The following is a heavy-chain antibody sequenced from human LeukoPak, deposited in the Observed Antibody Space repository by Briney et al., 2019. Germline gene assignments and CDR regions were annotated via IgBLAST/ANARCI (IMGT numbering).Heavy chain of an antibody. J-gene: IGHJ4*02. CDR1: GFTFSRYG. D-gene: IGHD6-13*01. CDR3: AKENGAAAGTFVDY. CDR2: ISYDGSNK. Sequence: TGGSLRLSCAASGFTFSRYGMHWVRQASGKGLEWVAVISYDGSNKYYADSVKGRFTISRDNSKNALYLQMNSLREEDTAVYYCAKENGAAAGTFVDYWGQGTLVTVSS. V-gene: IGHV3-30*18.